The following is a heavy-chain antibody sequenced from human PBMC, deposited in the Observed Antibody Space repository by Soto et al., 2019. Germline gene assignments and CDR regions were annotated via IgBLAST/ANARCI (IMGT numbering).Heavy chain of an antibody. J-gene: IGHJ4*02. CDR3: ARNIGGPRDS. CDR2: TYYRSKWYT. CDR1: GDTVSSNIAA. D-gene: IGHD3-16*01. V-gene: IGHV6-1*01. Sequence: PSQTLSLTCAISGDTVSSNIAAWDWIRQSPSRGLEWLGRTYYRSKWYTDYAVSVRGRITINPDTSENQFTLQLISMAPEDTAVYYCARNIGGPRDSWGQGTLVTVSS.